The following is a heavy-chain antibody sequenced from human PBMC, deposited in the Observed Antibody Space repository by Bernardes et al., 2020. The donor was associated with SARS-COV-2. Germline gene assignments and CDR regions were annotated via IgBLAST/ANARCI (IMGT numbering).Heavy chain of an antibody. J-gene: IGHJ6*02. Sequence: SEPLSLTCTVSGGSISSGSYYWSWLLQPAGKGLEWIGRIYTSGTTNYNPSLKSRVTISVDTSKNQFSLKLSSVTAADTAVYYCARDSWYYDSSGYLTGGYGMDVWGQGTTVTVSS. V-gene: IGHV4-61*02. CDR3: ARDSWYYDSSGYLTGGYGMDV. CDR1: GGSISSGSYY. CDR2: IYTSGTT. D-gene: IGHD3-22*01.